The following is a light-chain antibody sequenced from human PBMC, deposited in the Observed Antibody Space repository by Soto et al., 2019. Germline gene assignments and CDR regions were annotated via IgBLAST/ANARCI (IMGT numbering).Light chain of an antibody. Sequence: DIQMTQSPSSLSASVGDRVTSTCRASQSINNYLSWYQQKPGKAPNLLIFGASTLQSGVPSRFSGSGSGTDFTLTISSLQPEDFATYYCQQYYSFPRTFGQGTKVDIK. CDR1: QSINNY. CDR3: QQYYSFPRT. CDR2: GAS. J-gene: IGKJ1*01. V-gene: IGKV1-39*01.